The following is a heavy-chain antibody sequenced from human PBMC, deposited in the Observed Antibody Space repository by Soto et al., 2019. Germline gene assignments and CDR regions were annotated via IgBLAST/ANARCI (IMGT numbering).Heavy chain of an antibody. CDR2: IYYSGYT. CDR3: ARHNGPLYVGYYYDMDV. D-gene: IGHD3-16*01. Sequence: SETLSLTCTVSGGSISSSSHYWGWIRQPPGKGLEWIGSIYYSGYTYYNPSLKSRVTISVDTSKNQFSLKLSSVTAAGTAVYYCARHNGPLYVGYYYDMDVWGQGTTVTVSS. J-gene: IGHJ6*02. CDR1: GGSISSSSHY. V-gene: IGHV4-39*01.